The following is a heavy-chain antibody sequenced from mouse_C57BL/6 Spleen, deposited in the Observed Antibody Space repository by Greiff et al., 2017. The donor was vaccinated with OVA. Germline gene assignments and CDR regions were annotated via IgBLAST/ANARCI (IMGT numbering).Heavy chain of an antibody. Sequence: EVKLVESGGGLVKPGGSLKLSCAASGFTFSSYAMSWVRQTPEKRLEWVATISDGGSYTYYPDNVKGRFTISRDNAKNNLYLQMSHLKSEDTAMYYCARDPDYSYAMDYWGQGTSVTVSS. CDR2: ISDGGSYT. CDR1: GFTFSSYA. D-gene: IGHD2-13*01. J-gene: IGHJ4*01. CDR3: ARDPDYSYAMDY. V-gene: IGHV5-4*01.